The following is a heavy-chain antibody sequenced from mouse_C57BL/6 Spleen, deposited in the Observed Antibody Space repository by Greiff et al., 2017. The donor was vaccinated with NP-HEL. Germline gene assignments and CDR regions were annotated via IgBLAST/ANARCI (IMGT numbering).Heavy chain of an antibody. CDR1: GYTFTSYW. V-gene: IGHV1-64*01. Sequence: VQLQQPGAELVKPGASVKLSCKASGYTFTSYWMHWVKQRPGQGLEWIGMIHPNSGSTNYNEKFKSKATLTVDKSSSTAYMQLSSLTSEDSAVYYCARESYYYAVDYWGQGTTLTVSS. CDR3: ARESYYYAVDY. CDR2: IHPNSGST. J-gene: IGHJ2*01. D-gene: IGHD1-1*01.